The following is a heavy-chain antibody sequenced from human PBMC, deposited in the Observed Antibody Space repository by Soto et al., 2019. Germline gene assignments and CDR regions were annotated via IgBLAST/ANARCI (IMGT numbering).Heavy chain of an antibody. V-gene: IGHV3-15*07. CDR2: IKSKAAGGTT. CDR3: TTSLTAAPRRFDT. Sequence: EVQLVESGGDLVKPGGSLRLSCAGSGFTFANAWLIWVRQAPGRGLEWVGRIKSKAAGGTTEYAAAVKGSFFLSREDSQNTAFLQMNSLKPDGTAVYFCTTSLTAAPRRFDTLCQGALVTVSS. CDR1: GFTFANAW. D-gene: IGHD2-21*02. J-gene: IGHJ5*02.